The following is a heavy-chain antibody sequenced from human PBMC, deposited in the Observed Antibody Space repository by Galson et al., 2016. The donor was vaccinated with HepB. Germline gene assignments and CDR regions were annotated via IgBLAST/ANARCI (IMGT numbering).Heavy chain of an antibody. CDR3: YGHLDY. V-gene: IGHV3-15*01. Sequence: SLRLSCAASGFTFTKAWFTWVRQAPGKGLEWVGRIRPQRDGRTPDYAASVEGRFTISRGDPKNTVYLQMNSLKTEDTALYYCYGHLDYWGRGTLVTVSS. D-gene: IGHD3-10*01. CDR2: IRPQRDGRTP. CDR1: GFTFTKAW. J-gene: IGHJ4*02.